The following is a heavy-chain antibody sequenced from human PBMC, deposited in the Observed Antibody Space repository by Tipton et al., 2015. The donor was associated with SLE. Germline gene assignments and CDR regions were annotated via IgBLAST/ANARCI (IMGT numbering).Heavy chain of an antibody. D-gene: IGHD4-17*01. CDR2: IIPIFDAA. CDR1: GYTFTNYY. CDR3: ARGNYGDYGFDGFDI. V-gene: IGHV1-69*13. Sequence: QLVQSGAEVKKPGASVNVSCKASGYTFTNYYIQWVRQAPGQGLEWMGGIIPIFDAANYAQKFQGRVTITADESTSTAYMELSSLRSEDTAVYYCARGNYGDYGFDGFDIWGQGTMVTVSS. J-gene: IGHJ3*02.